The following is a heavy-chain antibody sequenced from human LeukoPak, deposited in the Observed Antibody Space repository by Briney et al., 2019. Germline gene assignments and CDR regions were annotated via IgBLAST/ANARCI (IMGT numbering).Heavy chain of an antibody. Sequence: ASVKVSCKASGYTFTGHYIHWVRQAPGQGFEWMGWINPNTGGTDYAQKFQDRIVISTYTSISTTYMELSSLRSDDTALYYCARDLATIDGIAWYYFENWGQGTLVTVS. J-gene: IGHJ4*02. CDR1: GYTFTGHY. V-gene: IGHV1-2*02. D-gene: IGHD5-12*01. CDR3: ARDLATIDGIAWYYFEN. CDR2: INPNTGGT.